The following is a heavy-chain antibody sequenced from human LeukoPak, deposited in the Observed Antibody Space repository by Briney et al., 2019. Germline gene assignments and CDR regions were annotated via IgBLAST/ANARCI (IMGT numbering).Heavy chain of an antibody. CDR1: GFTISPYG. J-gene: IGHJ1*01. Sequence: PGGSLRLSCAASGFTISPYGMHWVRQAPGKGLEWVAVVSYDGSSKYFADSVKGRFTISRDNSKNTLYLQMNSLRAEDTAVYYCAKDRIGGRYYRYFQHWGQGALVTVSS. CDR2: VSYDGSSK. D-gene: IGHD1-26*01. V-gene: IGHV3-30*18. CDR3: AKDRIGGRYYRYFQH.